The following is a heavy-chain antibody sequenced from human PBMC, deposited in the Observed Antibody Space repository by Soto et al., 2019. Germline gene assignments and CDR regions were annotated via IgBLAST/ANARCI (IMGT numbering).Heavy chain of an antibody. V-gene: IGHV1-18*01. J-gene: IGHJ6*02. Sequence: ASVKVSCKASGYTFTSYGISWVRQAPGQGLEWMGWISAYNGNTNYAQKLQGRVTMTTDTSTSTAYMELRSLRSDDTAVYYCARGSYASPYYYYGMDVWGQGTTVTVSS. CDR2: ISAYNGNT. CDR1: GYTFTSYG. CDR3: ARGSYASPYYYYGMDV. D-gene: IGHD2-2*01.